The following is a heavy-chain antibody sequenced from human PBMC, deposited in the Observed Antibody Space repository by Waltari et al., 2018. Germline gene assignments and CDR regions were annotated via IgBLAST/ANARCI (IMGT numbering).Heavy chain of an antibody. Sequence: VQLVQSGSELKKPGTSVKVYCKASGYTFTSYAMNWVRQAPGQGHGGMGWIKTNKGNPTDAQGVTGRFVFACDTSVSTAYLQSSSRKAEDTAVYYCARDFTVLLWFRESENIYLYYWGQATLVTGSS. V-gene: IGHV7-4-1*02. J-gene: IGHJ4*02. D-gene: IGHD3-10*01. CDR3: ARDFTVLLWFRESENIYLYY. CDR2: IKTNKGNP. CDR1: GYTFTSYA.